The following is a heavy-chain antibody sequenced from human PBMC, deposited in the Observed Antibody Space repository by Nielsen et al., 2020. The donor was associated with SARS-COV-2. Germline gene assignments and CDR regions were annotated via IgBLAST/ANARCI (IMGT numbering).Heavy chain of an antibody. V-gene: IGHV4-31*03. CDR1: GGSIRSGGYY. Sequence: SETLSLTCTVSGGSIRSGGYYWSWIRQRPGKGPEWIGYNYFGGSTHYNPSLTGRVTISADTSELSLYLSSVTAADTAVYYCARDQLPHFYDGSGYSPGAFDVWGQGALVIVSS. CDR3: ARDQLPHFYDGSGYSPGAFDV. D-gene: IGHD3-22*01. CDR2: NYFGGST. J-gene: IGHJ3*01.